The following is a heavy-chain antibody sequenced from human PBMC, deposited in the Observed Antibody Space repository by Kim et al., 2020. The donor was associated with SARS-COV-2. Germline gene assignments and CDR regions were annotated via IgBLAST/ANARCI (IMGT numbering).Heavy chain of an antibody. CDR2: INTNTGNP. CDR3: ARAEYYYDSSGYYAYYYYYYMDV. Sequence: ASVKVSCKASGYTFTSYAMNWVRQAPGQGLEWMGWINTNTGNPTYAQGFTGRVVFSLDTSVSTAYLQISSLKSEDTAVYYCARAEYYYDSSGYYAYYYYYYMDVWGKGTTVTVSS. CDR1: GYTFTSYA. D-gene: IGHD3-22*01. J-gene: IGHJ6*03. V-gene: IGHV7-4-1*02.